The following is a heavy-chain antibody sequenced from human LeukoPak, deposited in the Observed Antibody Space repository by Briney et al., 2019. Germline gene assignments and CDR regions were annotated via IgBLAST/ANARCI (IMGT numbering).Heavy chain of an antibody. J-gene: IGHJ4*02. V-gene: IGHV1-2*02. CDR2: INPNSGGT. D-gene: IGHD2-15*01. Sequence: ASVKVSCKASGYTFTGYYMHRVRQAPGQGLEWMGWINPNSGGTNYAQKFQGRVTMTRDTSISAAYMELSGLRSDDTAVYYCARDRGCSGGSCYFSWGQGTLVTVPS. CDR1: GYTFTGYY. CDR3: ARDRGCSGGSCYFS.